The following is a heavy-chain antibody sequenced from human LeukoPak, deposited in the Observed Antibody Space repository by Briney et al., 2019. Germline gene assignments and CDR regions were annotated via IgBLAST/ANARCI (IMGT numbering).Heavy chain of an antibody. V-gene: IGHV3-23*01. D-gene: IGHD6-13*01. CDR2: ISGSGDNT. CDR3: ARDPTGRAAGTSAEYFQH. J-gene: IGHJ1*01. CDR1: GFTFSSYG. Sequence: GGSLRLSCAASGFTFSSYGMNWVRQAPGKGLEWVSSISGSGDNTYYADSVKGRFTISRDNSKNTLYLQMNSLRAEDTAVYYCARDPTGRAAGTSAEYFQHWGQGTLVTVSS.